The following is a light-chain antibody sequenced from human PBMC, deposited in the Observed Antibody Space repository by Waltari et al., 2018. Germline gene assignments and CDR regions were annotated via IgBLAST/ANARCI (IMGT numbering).Light chain of an antibody. Sequence: QSALTQPASVSGSPGQSITISCTGTSSDAGGYNYVSWYQQHPGKAPKLMIYDVSKRPSGVSNRFSGSKSGNTASLTISGVQAEDEADYYCSSFTSSSGYVFGTGTKVTVL. CDR1: SSDAGGYNY. V-gene: IGLV2-14*01. CDR2: DVS. J-gene: IGLJ1*01. CDR3: SSFTSSSGYV.